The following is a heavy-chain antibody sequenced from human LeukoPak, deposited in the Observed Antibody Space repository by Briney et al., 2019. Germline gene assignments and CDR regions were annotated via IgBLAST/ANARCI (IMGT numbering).Heavy chain of an antibody. CDR1: GGSISSYY. CDR2: IYYSGST. CDR3: ARYSSGWRSFDI. V-gene: IGHV4-59*01. Sequence: SETLSLTCTVSGGSISSYYWSWIRQPPGKGLEWIGYIYYSGSTNYNPSLKSRVTISVDTSKNQFSLNLSSVPAADTAVYYCARYSSGWRSFDIWGQGTMVTVSS. J-gene: IGHJ3*02. D-gene: IGHD6-19*01.